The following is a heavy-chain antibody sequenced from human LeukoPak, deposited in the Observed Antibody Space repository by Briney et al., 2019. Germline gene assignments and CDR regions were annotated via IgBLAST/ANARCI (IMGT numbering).Heavy chain of an antibody. CDR2: ISGLGGST. CDR3: ARDVEARISATGTFDY. CDR1: GFTFSSYA. J-gene: IGHJ4*02. V-gene: IGHV3-23*01. D-gene: IGHD6-6*01. Sequence: GGSLRLSCAASGFTFSSYAMSWVRQAPGKRLEWVSVISGLGGSTYYADSVKGRFAISRDNSKNTLWLQMNSLRADDTAIYYCARDVEARISATGTFDYWGQGSLVTVSS.